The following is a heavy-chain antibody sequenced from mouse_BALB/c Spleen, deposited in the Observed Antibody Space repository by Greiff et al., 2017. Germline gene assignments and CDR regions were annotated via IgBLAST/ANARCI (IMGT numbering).Heavy chain of an antibody. CDR1: GFTFSSYT. CDR3: TRGGYYWYDGPYY. V-gene: IGHV5-6-4*01. Sequence: EVKLVESGGGLVKPGGSLKLSCAASGFTFSSYTMSWVRQTPEKRLEWVATISSGGSYTYYPDSVKGRFTISRDNAKNTLYLQMSSLKSEDTAMYYCTRGGYYWYDGPYYWGQGTTLTVSS. D-gene: IGHD2-14*01. J-gene: IGHJ2*01. CDR2: ISSGGSYT.